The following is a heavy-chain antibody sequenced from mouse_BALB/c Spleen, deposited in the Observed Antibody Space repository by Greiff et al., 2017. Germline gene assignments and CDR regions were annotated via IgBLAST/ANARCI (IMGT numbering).Heavy chain of an antibody. J-gene: IGHJ3*01. CDR1: GFTFSSFG. Sequence: EVKLVESGGGLVQPGGSRKLSCAASGFTFSSFGMHWVRQAPEKGLEWVAYISSGSSTIYYADTVKGRFTISRDNPKNTLFLQMTSLRSEDTAMYYCAREGWDGAYWGQGTLVTVSA. D-gene: IGHD3-3*01. CDR2: ISSGSSTI. V-gene: IGHV5-17*02. CDR3: AREGWDGAY.